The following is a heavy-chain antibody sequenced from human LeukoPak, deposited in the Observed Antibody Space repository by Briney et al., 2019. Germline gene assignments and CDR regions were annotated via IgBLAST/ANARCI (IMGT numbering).Heavy chain of an antibody. Sequence: PGGALRLSCAASGFTFSSYEMNWVRQAPGKGLEWVSYISSSGSTIYYADSVNDRFTIYRDNDKHSLYLQMNRLRAEDTAVYYCERAVWELHPFDYWGQGTLVTVSS. J-gene: IGHJ4*02. CDR1: GFTFSSYE. D-gene: IGHD1-26*01. CDR3: ERAVWELHPFDY. V-gene: IGHV3-48*03. CDR2: ISSSGSTI.